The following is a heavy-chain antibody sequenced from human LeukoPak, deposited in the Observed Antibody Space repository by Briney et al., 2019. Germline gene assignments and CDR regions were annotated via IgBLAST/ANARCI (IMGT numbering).Heavy chain of an antibody. CDR1: GYTFTSYG. CDR3: ARGADIEVGYSSSSSSDY. D-gene: IGHD6-6*01. Sequence: ASVKVSCKASGYTFTSYGISWVRQAPGQGLEWMGWISAYNGNTNYAQKPQGRVTMTTDTSTSTAYMELRSLRSDDTAVYYCARGADIEVGYSSSSSSDYWGQGTLVTVSS. CDR2: ISAYNGNT. J-gene: IGHJ4*02. V-gene: IGHV1-18*01.